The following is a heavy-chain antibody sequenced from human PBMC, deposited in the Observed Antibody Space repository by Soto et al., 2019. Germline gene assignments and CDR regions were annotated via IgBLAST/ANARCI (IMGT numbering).Heavy chain of an antibody. D-gene: IGHD3-16*01. V-gene: IGHV3-23*01. J-gene: IGHJ4*02. CDR1: GFKFSNYA. Sequence: GGSLRLSCTASGFKFSNYAMSWVRQAPGKGLEWVSLISATGGGTYYADSVKGRFTISRDNSHNTLYLQVHSLTAEDTAVYYCAKDRRAGGNSAFYFDFWGQGAQVTVSS. CDR2: ISATGGGT. CDR3: AKDRRAGGNSAFYFDF.